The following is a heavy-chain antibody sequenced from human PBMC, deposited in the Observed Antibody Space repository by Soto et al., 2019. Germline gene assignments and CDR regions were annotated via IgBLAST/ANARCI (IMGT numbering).Heavy chain of an antibody. Sequence: GGSLRLSCAASGFTFSSYGMHWVRQAPGKGLEWVAVISYDGSNKYYADSVKGRFTISRDNSKNTLYLQMNSLRAEDTAVYYCAKPQSNSGWYENYFDYWGQGTLVTVSS. CDR3: AKPQSNSGWYENYFDY. CDR1: GFTFSSYG. V-gene: IGHV3-30*18. J-gene: IGHJ4*02. CDR2: ISYDGSNK. D-gene: IGHD6-19*01.